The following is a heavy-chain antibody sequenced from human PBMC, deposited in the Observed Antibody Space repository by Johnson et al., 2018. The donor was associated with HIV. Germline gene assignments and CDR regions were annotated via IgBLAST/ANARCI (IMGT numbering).Heavy chain of an antibody. Sequence: EVQLVESGGGLVQPGGSLRLSCAASGFTFSSYWMSWVRQAPGKGLEWVANITQDGSEKYYVDSVKGRFTISRDNAKNSLYLQMNSLRAEDTAVYYCARGGLLWFGHPADWGQGTMVTVSS. D-gene: IGHD3-10*01. CDR2: ITQDGSEK. V-gene: IGHV3-7*02. CDR1: GFTFSSYW. J-gene: IGHJ3*01. CDR3: ARGGLLWFGHPAD.